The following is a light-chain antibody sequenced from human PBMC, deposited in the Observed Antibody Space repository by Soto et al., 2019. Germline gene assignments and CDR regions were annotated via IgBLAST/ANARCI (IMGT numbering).Light chain of an antibody. CDR1: SSDVGGYNS. V-gene: IGLV2-14*01. J-gene: IGLJ2*01. CDR2: DVS. CDR3: SSYTSSSTLV. Sequence: QSVLTQPASVSGSPGQSITISCTGTSSDVGGYNSVSWYQQHPGKAPKLMIYDVSNRPSEVSNRFSGSKSGNTASLTISGLQAEDEADYYCSSYTSSSTLVFGGGTKLTVL.